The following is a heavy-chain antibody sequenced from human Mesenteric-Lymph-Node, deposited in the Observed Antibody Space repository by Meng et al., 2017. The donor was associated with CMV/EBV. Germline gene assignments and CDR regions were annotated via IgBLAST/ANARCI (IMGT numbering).Heavy chain of an antibody. J-gene: IGHJ5*02. CDR3: AREKTLERRGWFDP. V-gene: IGHV1-18*01. CDR1: GYTFTSYG. CDR2: ISAYNGNT. Sequence: ASVKVSCKASGYTFTSYGISWVRQAPGQGLEWMGWISAYNGNTNYAQKLQGRVTMTTDTSTSAAYMELRSLRSDDTAVYYCAREKTLERRGWFDPWGQGTLVTVSS. D-gene: IGHD1-1*01.